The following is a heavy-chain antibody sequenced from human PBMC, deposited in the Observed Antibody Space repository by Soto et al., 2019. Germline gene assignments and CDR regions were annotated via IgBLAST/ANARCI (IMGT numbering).Heavy chain of an antibody. CDR1: GGTFSSYA. CDR3: ARPDYYDSSGYYPGYYYYGMDV. Sequence: QVQLVQSGAEVKKPGSSVKVSCKASGGTFSSYAISWVRQAPGQGLEWMGGIIPIFGTANYAQKFQGRVTITADESTSTAYMELSSLRSEDTAVYYCARPDYYDSSGYYPGYYYYGMDVWGQGTTVTVSS. CDR2: IIPIFGTA. J-gene: IGHJ6*02. V-gene: IGHV1-69*12. D-gene: IGHD3-22*01.